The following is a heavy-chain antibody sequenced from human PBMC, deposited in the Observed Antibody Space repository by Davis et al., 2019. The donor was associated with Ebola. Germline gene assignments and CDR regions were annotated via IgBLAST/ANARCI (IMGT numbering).Heavy chain of an antibody. CDR3: ARGAGGDYGLYYFDY. D-gene: IGHD4-17*01. J-gene: IGHJ4*02. CDR2: IKQDGSEK. V-gene: IGHV3-7*01. CDR1: GFTFSSYW. Sequence: PGGSLRLSCAASGFTFSSYWMSWVRQAPGKGLEWVANIKQDGSEKYYVDSVKGRFTISRDNAKNSLYLQMNSLRAEDTAVYYCARGAGGDYGLYYFDYWGQGTLVTVSS.